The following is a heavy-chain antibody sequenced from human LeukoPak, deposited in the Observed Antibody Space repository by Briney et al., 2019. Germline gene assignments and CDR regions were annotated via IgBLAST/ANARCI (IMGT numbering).Heavy chain of an antibody. Sequence: PGGSLRLSCAASGFTFSSYAMSWVRQAPGKGLEWVSSISSSSSYIYYADSVKGRFTISRDNAKNSLYLQMNSLRAEDTAVYYCARALLGYCSSTSCPDAFDIWGQGTMATVSS. D-gene: IGHD2-2*01. CDR3: ARALLGYCSSTSCPDAFDI. V-gene: IGHV3-21*01. CDR2: ISSSSSYI. CDR1: GFTFSSYA. J-gene: IGHJ3*02.